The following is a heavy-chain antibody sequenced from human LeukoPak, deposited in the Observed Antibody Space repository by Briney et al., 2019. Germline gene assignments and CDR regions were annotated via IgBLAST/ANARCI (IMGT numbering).Heavy chain of an antibody. CDR1: GFTFTTYG. V-gene: IGHV3-33*06. D-gene: IGHD6-25*01. CDR2: IWFDGNNK. J-gene: IGHJ4*02. Sequence: GRSLRLSCAASGFTFTTYGMHWVRQAPGQGLEWVAVIWFDGNNKFYADSVKGRFTVSRDNSKNTLYLHMNSLRGEDTAVYYCAKAARLGPSHFDYWGRGTLVTVSS. CDR3: AKAARLGPSHFDY.